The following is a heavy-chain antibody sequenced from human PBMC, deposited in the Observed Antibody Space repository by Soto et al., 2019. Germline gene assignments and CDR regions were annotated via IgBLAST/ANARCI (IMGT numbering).Heavy chain of an antibody. CDR1: GYTFTSYG. V-gene: IGHV1-18*04. CDR2: ISAYNGNT. CDR3: ARDRPDFWSGYYTYYYYGMDV. Sequence: ASVKVSCKASGYTFTSYGISWVRQAPGQGLEWMGWISAYNGNTNYAQKLQGRVTMTTDTSTSTAYMELRSLRSDDTAVYYCARDRPDFWSGYYTYYYYGMDVWGQGTTVTAP. D-gene: IGHD3-3*01. J-gene: IGHJ6*02.